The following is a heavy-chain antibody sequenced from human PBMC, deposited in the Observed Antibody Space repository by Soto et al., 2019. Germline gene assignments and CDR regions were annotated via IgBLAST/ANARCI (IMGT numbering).Heavy chain of an antibody. CDR1: GFTFSNYG. D-gene: IGHD2-2*01. V-gene: IGHV3-30*18. CDR2: ISYDGSDK. Sequence: GGSLRLSCAASGFTFSNYGMHRVRQAPGKGLEWVAVISYDGSDKYYADSVKGRFSISRDNSKNTLYLQMNSLRAEDTAVYYCAKVTGYCSSSSCRRDYYYYYGMDVWGQGTTVTVSS. CDR3: AKVTGYCSSSSCRRDYYYYYGMDV. J-gene: IGHJ6*02.